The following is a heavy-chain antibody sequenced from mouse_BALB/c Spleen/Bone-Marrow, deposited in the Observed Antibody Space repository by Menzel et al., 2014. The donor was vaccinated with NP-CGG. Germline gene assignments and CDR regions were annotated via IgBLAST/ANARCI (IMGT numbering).Heavy chain of an antibody. V-gene: IGHV1-87*01. CDR3: ASPYGNYDAMDY. J-gene: IGHJ4*01. CDR1: GYTLTSYW. CDR2: IHPGDGDT. Sequence: QVHVKQSGAELARPGASVKLSCKASGYTLTSYWMQWVKQRPGQGLEWIGAIHPGDGDTRYTQKFRGKATLTADKSSNTAYMQLSSSTSEDSAVYFCASPYGNYDAMDYWGQGTSVTVSS. D-gene: IGHD2-1*01.